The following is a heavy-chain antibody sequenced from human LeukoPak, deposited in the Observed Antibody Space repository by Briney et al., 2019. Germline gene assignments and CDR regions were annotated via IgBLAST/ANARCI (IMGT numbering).Heavy chain of an antibody. CDR3: TTDLVGATSHFDY. D-gene: IGHD1-26*01. Sequence: GGSLRLSCAASGFTFSNAWMSWVRQAPGKGLEWVGRIKSKTDGGTTDYAAPVKGRFTISRDDSKNTPYLQMNSLKTEDTAVYYCTTDLVGATSHFDYWGQGILVTVSS. CDR2: IKSKTDGGTT. V-gene: IGHV3-15*01. J-gene: IGHJ4*02. CDR1: GFTFSNAW.